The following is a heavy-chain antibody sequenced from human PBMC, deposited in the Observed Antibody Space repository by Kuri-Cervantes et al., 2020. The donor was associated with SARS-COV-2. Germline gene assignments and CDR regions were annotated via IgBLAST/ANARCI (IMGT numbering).Heavy chain of an antibody. CDR2: ISSSSSYI. J-gene: IGHJ6*03. CDR1: GFTFSSYS. Sequence: ETLSLTCAASGFTFSSYSMNWVRQAPGKGLEWVSSISSSSSYIYYADSVKGRFTISRDNAKNSLYLQMNSLRAEDTAVYYCAREVRTVGYYYYRDVWGKGTTVTVSS. CDR3: AREVRTVGYYYYRDV. D-gene: IGHD4-23*01. V-gene: IGHV3-21*01.